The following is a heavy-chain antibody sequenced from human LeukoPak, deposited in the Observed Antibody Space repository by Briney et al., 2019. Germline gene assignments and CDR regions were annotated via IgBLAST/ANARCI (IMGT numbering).Heavy chain of an antibody. CDR2: IYADGSS. V-gene: IGHV4-61*02. CDR3: ARGYYYRV. J-gene: IGHJ4*02. CDR1: GGSDSSDNSY. D-gene: IGHD3-10*01. Sequence: SETLSLTCTVSGGSDSSDNSYWNWIRQPAGKGLEWIGRIYADGSSTYNPSLRSRVTISVDSSKNQFSLRLTSMTAADTAVYYCARGYYYRVWGQGTLVTVSS.